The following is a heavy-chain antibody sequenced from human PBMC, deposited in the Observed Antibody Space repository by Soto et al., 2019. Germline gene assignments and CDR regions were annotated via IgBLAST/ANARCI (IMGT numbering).Heavy chain of an antibody. CDR3: ARTKCSGGSCYTWSPDY. J-gene: IGHJ4*02. D-gene: IGHD2-15*01. CDR2: RYYSEST. CDR1: GGSITTGGYY. Sequence: SETLSLTCTVSGGSITTGGYYWSWIRQLPGKGLEWIGHRYYSESTYYNPSLKSRGSISLDTSKNQFSLKLNFVTAADTAMYYSARTKCSGGSCYTWSPDYLGQGTPVAVSS. V-gene: IGHV4-31*03.